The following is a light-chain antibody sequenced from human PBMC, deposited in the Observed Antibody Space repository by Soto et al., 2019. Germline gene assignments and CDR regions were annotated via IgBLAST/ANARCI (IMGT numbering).Light chain of an antibody. Sequence: DIVLTQSPGTLSLSPGERATLSCRASQSVGSNYLAWYQQKPGQAPRLLIYAAFGRATGIPDRFSGSGSGTDFTLTITRLEPEDFAVYYCQHYGTTVYTFGQGTKLEIK. CDR2: AAF. V-gene: IGKV3-20*01. CDR3: QHYGTTVYT. CDR1: QSVGSNY. J-gene: IGKJ2*01.